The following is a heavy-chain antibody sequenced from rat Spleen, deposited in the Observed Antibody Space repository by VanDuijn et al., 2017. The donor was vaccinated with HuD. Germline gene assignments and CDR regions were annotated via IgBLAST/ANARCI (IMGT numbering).Heavy chain of an antibody. Sequence: QVQLKESGPGLVQPSETLSLTCTVSGFSLTSYSVSWVRQPSGKGPEWMGRMWYDGDTAYNSALKSRLSISRDTSNNHIFLKMNSLQSEDTTTYYCARAPGNGYVMDAWGQGASVTVSS. CDR3: ARAPGNGYVMDA. J-gene: IGHJ4*01. D-gene: IGHD5-1*01. CDR1: GFSLTSYS. V-gene: IGHV2-34*01. CDR2: MWYDGDT.